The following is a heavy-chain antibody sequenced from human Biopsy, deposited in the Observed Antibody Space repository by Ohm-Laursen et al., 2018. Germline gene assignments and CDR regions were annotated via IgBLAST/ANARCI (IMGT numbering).Heavy chain of an antibody. CDR2: MSGRGGR. D-gene: IGHD3-10*01. V-gene: IGHV3-23*01. CDR1: GFTFSSYA. J-gene: IGHJ4*02. Sequence: SLRLSCAASGFTFSSYAMSWVRQAPGKGLEWVSGMSGRGGRSTTQTRFTICRDISNNTLYLQMNNLTVEDTAVYYCATDGAGSYNENWGQGTLVSVSS. CDR3: ATDGAGSYNEN.